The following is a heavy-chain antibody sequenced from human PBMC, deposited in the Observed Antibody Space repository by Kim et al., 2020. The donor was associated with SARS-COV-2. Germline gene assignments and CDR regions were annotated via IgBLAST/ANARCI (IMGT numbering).Heavy chain of an antibody. CDR2: INHSGST. J-gene: IGHJ4*02. CDR1: GGSFSGYY. Sequence: SETLSLTCAVYGGSFSGYYWSWIRQPPGKGLEWIGEINHSGSTNYNPSLKSRVTISVDTSKNQFSLKLSSVTAADTAVYYCARRDGYKSYYFDYWGQGTLVTVSS. V-gene: IGHV4-34*01. D-gene: IGHD5-12*01. CDR3: ARRDGYKSYYFDY.